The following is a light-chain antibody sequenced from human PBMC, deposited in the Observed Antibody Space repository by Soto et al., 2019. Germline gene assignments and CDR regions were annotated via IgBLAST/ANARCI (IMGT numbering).Light chain of an antibody. V-gene: IGLV2-8*01. J-gene: IGLJ1*01. Sequence: QSALTHPPSASGSPGQSVTISCTGTSSDVGGYNYVSWYQQHPGKAPKLMIYEVSKRPSGVPDRFSGSKSGNTASLTVSGLKAEDEADYYCSSYAGSNNYVFGAGTKLTVL. CDR1: SSDVGGYNY. CDR3: SSYAGSNNYV. CDR2: EVS.